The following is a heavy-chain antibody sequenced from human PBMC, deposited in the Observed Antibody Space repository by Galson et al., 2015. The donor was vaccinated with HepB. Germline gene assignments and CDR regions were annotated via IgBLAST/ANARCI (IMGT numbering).Heavy chain of an antibody. J-gene: IGHJ4*02. CDR1: GYTFTTYT. CDR3: AREGWELSYFDY. CDR2: ISAYNGNT. D-gene: IGHD1-26*01. V-gene: IGHV1-18*01. Sequence: SVKVSCKASGYTFTTYTIGWVRRAPGQGLEWMGWISAYNGNTNYAQKFQGRVTMTTDTSTSTAYMELRCLRSDDTAVYYCAREGWELSYFDYWGQGSLVTVSS.